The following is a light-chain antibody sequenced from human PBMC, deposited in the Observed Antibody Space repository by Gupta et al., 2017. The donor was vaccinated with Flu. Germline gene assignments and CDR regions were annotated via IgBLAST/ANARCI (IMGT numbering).Light chain of an antibody. V-gene: IGKV3D-20*01. CDR1: QSINSNY. CDR3: QQYAGSPFI. CDR2: DAS. J-gene: IGKJ5*01. Sequence: EIVLTQSPATLSLSPGERATLSCVASQSINSNYLAWYQKKPGLAPRLLIYDASSRATGIPDRFSGSGSGTDFTLTISRLEPEDFAVYYCQQYAGSPFIFGQGTRLEIK.